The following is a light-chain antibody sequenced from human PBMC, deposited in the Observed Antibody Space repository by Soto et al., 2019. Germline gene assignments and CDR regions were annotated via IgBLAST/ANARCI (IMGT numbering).Light chain of an antibody. CDR2: GAS. J-gene: IGKJ4*01. Sequence: EIVLTQSPGTLSLSPGERATLSCRASQSVSSSYSAWYQQKPGQAPRLLIYGASSRATGIPDRFSGSGSGTDFTLTISRLEPEDFAVYYCQQYGSSPPELTFGGGTKVEIK. V-gene: IGKV3-20*01. CDR3: QQYGSSPPELT. CDR1: QSVSSSY.